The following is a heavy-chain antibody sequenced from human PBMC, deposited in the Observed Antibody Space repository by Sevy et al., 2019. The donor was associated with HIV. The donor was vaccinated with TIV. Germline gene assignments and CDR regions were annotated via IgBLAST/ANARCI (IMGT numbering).Heavy chain of an antibody. Sequence: GGSRRLSCAGSGITFDDSTMHWVRQAPGKGLEWVSVISWDGGITYYADSVKGRFTISRDNNENSLYLQMNSLRTEDTALYYCAKDRKGVLRFLEWGGGMDVWGQGTTVTVSS. CDR1: GITFDDST. J-gene: IGHJ6*02. D-gene: IGHD3-3*01. CDR3: AKDRKGVLRFLEWGGGMDV. CDR2: ISWDGGIT. V-gene: IGHV3-43*01.